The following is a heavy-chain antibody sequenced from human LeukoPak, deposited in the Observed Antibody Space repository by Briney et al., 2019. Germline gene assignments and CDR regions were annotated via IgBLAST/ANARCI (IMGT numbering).Heavy chain of an antibody. J-gene: IGHJ4*02. CDR2: INHSGST. CDR1: GGSFSGYY. D-gene: IGHD4-11*01. V-gene: IGHV4-34*01. CDR3: ARETIVEYYVDY. Sequence: PSETLSLTCAVYGGSFSGYYWSWIRQPPGKGLEWIGEINHSGSTNYNPSLKSRVTISVDTSKNQFSLKLSSVTAADTAVYYCARETIVEYYVDYWGQGTLVTVSS.